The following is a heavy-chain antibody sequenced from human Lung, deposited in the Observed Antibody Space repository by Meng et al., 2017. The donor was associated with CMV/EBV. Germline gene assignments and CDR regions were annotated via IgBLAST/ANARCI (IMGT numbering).Heavy chain of an antibody. CDR1: GFSLTTKGVG. Sequence: GXXLVXPTQTLTLTCTFSGFSLTTKGVGVGWIRQPPGKALEWLAHIYWNDDKRYNPSLRSRLTIAKDAPRNQVVLIMTNLDPVDTATYYCAHLGTHYDFFTGYWPNRFDPWXQGTXVTVSS. V-gene: IGHV2-5*01. CDR3: AHLGTHYDFFTGYWPNRFDP. CDR2: IYWNDDK. J-gene: IGHJ5*02. D-gene: IGHD3-9*01.